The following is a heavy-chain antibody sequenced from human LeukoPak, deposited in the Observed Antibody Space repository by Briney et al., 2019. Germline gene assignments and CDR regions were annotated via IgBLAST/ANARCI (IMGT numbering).Heavy chain of an antibody. CDR3: ARDHRGVTTNWFDP. D-gene: IGHD4-11*01. J-gene: IGHJ5*02. CDR1: GGSISSYY. CDR2: IYYSGST. Sequence: PSETLSLTCAVYGGSISSYYWSWIRQPPGKGLEWIGYIYYSGSTNYNPSLKSRVTISVDTSKNQFSLKLSSVTAADTAVYYCARDHRGVTTNWFDPWGQGTLVTVSS. V-gene: IGHV4-59*12.